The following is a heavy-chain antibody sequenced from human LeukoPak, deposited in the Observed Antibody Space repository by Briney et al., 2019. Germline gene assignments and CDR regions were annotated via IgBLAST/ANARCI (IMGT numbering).Heavy chain of an antibody. CDR2: TYSGGVT. Sequence: GGSLRLSCAASGFTVSSNYMNWVRQVPGKGLEWVSVTYSGGVTGYADSVKGRFTISRDDSKNTVYLQMSSLRVEDTAVYFCARVHWGTTRYLDYWGQGTLVTVSS. J-gene: IGHJ4*02. CDR1: GFTVSSNY. V-gene: IGHV3-66*01. D-gene: IGHD1-1*01. CDR3: ARVHWGTTRYLDY.